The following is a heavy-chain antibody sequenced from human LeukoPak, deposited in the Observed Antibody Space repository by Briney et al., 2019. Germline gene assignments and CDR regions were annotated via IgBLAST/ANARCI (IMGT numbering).Heavy chain of an antibody. V-gene: IGHV4-34*01. D-gene: IGHD3-16*02. CDR1: GGSFSGYY. CDR3: ARSNYVWGSYRPRQSDAFDI. J-gene: IGHJ3*02. CDR2: INHSGST. Sequence: SKTLSLTCAVYGGSFSGYYWSWIRQPPGKGLEWIGEINHSGSTNYNPSLKSRVTISVDTSKNQFSLKLSSVTAADTAVYYCARSNYVWGSYRPRQSDAFDIWGQGTMVTVSS.